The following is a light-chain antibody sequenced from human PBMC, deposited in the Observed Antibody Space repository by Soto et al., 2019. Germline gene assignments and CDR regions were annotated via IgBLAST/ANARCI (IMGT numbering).Light chain of an antibody. V-gene: IGLV2-14*01. CDR1: SSDVGAYNY. Sequence: QSVLTQPASVSGSPGQSITISCTGTSSDVGAYNYVSWYQQHPGKAPKLMIFEVSDRTSGVSNRFSGSKSGNTASLTISGLQAEDEADYYCSSYTSSNTLVFGGGTQLTVL. J-gene: IGLJ2*01. CDR3: SSYTSSNTLV. CDR2: EVS.